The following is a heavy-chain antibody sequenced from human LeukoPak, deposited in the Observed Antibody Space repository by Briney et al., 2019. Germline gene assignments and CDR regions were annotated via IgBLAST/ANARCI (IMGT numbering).Heavy chain of an antibody. D-gene: IGHD2-2*03. V-gene: IGHV1-8*02. CDR3: ASSSGYCSSTSCGNYYYYMDV. Sequence: VSVKVSCKASGYTFTSYDINWVRQATGQGLEWMGWMNPNSGNTGYAQKFQGRVTMTRNTSISTAYMELSSLRSEDTAVYYCASSSGYCSSTSCGNYYYYMDVWGKGTTVTVSS. CDR2: MNPNSGNT. J-gene: IGHJ6*03. CDR1: GYTFTSYD.